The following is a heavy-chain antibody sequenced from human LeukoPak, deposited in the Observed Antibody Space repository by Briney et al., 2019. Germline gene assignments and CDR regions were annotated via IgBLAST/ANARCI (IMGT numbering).Heavy chain of an antibody. Sequence: GGSLRLSCAASGFTFDDYGMSWVRQAPGKGLEWVSGINWNGGSTGYADSVKGRFTISRDNAKNFLYLQMNSLRAEDTALYYCARHRGYSYGHDAFDIWGQGTMVTVSS. CDR3: ARHRGYSYGHDAFDI. CDR2: INWNGGST. V-gene: IGHV3-20*04. D-gene: IGHD5-18*01. J-gene: IGHJ3*02. CDR1: GFTFDDYG.